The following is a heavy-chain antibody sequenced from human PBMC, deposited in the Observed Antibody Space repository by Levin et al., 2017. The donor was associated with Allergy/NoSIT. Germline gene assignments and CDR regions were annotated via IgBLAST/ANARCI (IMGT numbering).Heavy chain of an antibody. CDR3: AIRITIFWLVIISSSGQKRSSFDY. V-gene: IGHV3-30*03. CDR1: GFTFSSYG. D-gene: IGHD3-9*01. Sequence: PGGSLRLSCAASGFTFSSYGMHWVRQAPGKGLEWVAVISYDGSNKYYADSVKGRFTISRDNSKNTLYLQMNSLRAEDTAVYYCAIRITIFWLVIISSSGQKRSSFDYWGQGTLVTVSS. J-gene: IGHJ4*02. CDR2: ISYDGSNK.